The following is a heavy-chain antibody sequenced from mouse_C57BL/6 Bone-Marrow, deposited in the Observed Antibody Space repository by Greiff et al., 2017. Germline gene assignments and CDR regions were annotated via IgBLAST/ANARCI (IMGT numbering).Heavy chain of an antibody. V-gene: IGHV5-6*02. CDR3: ARSPLYYYGSSPYFDY. CDR1: GFTFSSYG. D-gene: IGHD1-1*01. J-gene: IGHJ2*01. CDR2: ISSGGSYT. Sequence: EVMLVESGGDLVKPGGSLKLSCAASGFTFSSYGMSWVRQTPDKRLEWVATISSGGSYTYYPDSVKGRFTISRDNAKNTLYLQMSSLKSEDTAMYYCARSPLYYYGSSPYFDYCGQGTTPTVSS.